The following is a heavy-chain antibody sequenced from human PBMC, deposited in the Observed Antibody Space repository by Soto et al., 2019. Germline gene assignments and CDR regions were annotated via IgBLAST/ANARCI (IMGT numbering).Heavy chain of an antibody. V-gene: IGHV5-51*01. CDR3: ARLEVPYYYYYGMDV. J-gene: IGHJ6*02. CDR1: GYSFTSYW. Sequence: GESLKISCQGSGYSFTSYWIGWVRQMPGKGLEWMGIIYPGDSDTRYSPSFQGQVTISADKSISTAYLQWSSLKASDTAMYYCARLEVPYYYYYGMDVWGQGTTVTVS. D-gene: IGHD1-1*01. CDR2: IYPGDSDT.